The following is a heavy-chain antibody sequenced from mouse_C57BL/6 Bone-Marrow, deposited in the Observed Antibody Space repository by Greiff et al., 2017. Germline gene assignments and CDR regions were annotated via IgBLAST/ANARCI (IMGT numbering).Heavy chain of an antibody. V-gene: IGHV1-61*01. Sequence: QVQLQQPGAELVRPGSSVKLSCKASGSTFPSYWMDWVKQRPGQGLEWIGNIYPSDSETHYNQKFKDKATLTVDKSSSTAYMQLSSLTAEDSAVYYCARNSYFDYWGQGTTLTVSS. CDR1: GSTFPSYW. J-gene: IGHJ2*01. CDR2: IYPSDSET. CDR3: ARNSYFDY.